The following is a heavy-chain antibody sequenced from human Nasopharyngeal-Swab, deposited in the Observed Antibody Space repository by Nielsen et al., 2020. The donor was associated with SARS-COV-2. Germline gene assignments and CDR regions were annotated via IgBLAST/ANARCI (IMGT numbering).Heavy chain of an antibody. D-gene: IGHD3-22*01. CDR3: ARALHIYYYDSSGYFGDAFDI. Sequence: WIRQPPGKGLEWVSYISSSSSTIYYADSVEGRFTISRDNAKNSLYLQMNSLRAEDTAVYYCARALHIYYYDSSGYFGDAFDIWGQGTMVTVSS. CDR2: ISSSSSTI. J-gene: IGHJ3*02. V-gene: IGHV3-48*01.